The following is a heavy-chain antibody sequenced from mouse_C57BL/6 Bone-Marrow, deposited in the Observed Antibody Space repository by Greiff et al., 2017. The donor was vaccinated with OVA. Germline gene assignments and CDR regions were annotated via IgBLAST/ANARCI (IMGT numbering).Heavy chain of an antibody. CDR3: TTEGLRPFAY. CDR2: IDPENGDT. Sequence: EVKLQESGAELVRPGASVKLSCTASGFNIKDDYMHWVKQRPEQGLEWIGWIDPENGDTEYASKFQGKATITADTSSNTAYLQLSSLTSEDTAVYYCTTEGLRPFAYWGQGTLVTVSA. V-gene: IGHV14-4*01. J-gene: IGHJ3*01. CDR1: GFNIKDDY. D-gene: IGHD2-4*01.